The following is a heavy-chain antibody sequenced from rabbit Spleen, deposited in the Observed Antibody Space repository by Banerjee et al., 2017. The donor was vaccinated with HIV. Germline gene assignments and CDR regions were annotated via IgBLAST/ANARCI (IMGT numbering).Heavy chain of an antibody. J-gene: IGHJ4*01. CDR2: IYADSSGST. D-gene: IGHD7-1*01. V-gene: IGHV1S40*01. CDR1: GFSFSSSYY. Sequence: QSLEESGGDLVKPEGSLTLTCTASGFSFSSSYYMCWVRQAPGKGLECIACIYADSSGSTYYASWAKGRFTISKTSSTTVALQMTSLTAADTATYFCARDLTGAIGWNFDLWSPGTLVTVS. CDR3: ARDLTGAIGWNFDL.